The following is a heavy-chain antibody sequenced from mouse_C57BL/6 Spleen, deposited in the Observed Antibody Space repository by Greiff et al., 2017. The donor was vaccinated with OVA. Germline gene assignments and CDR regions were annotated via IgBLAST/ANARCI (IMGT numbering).Heavy chain of an antibody. CDR2: IYPGSGST. Sequence: VQLQQPGAELVKPGASVKMSCKASGYTFTSYWITWVKQRPGQGLEWIGDIYPGSGSTNYNEKFKSKATLTVDTSSSTAYMQLSSLTSEDSAVYYCASYYGSSYEDYAMDYWGQGTSVTVSS. D-gene: IGHD1-1*01. V-gene: IGHV1-55*01. J-gene: IGHJ4*01. CDR3: ASYYGSSYEDYAMDY. CDR1: GYTFTSYW.